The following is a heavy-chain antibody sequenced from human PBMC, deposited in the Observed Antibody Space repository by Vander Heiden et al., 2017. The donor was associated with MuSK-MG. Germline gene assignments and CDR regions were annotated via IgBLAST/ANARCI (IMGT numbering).Heavy chain of an antibody. CDR2: IYYSGST. D-gene: IGHD1-26*01. J-gene: IGHJ6*02. CDR3: ARHMYSGSEKGYYYYGMDV. V-gene: IGHV4-59*08. Sequence: QVQLQESGPGLVKPSETLSLTCTVSGGSLSSYYWSWIRQPPGKGLEWIGYIYYSGSTNYNPSLKSRVTISVDTSKNQFSLKLSSVTAADTAVYYCARHMYSGSEKGYYYYGMDVWGQGTTVTVSS. CDR1: GGSLSSYY.